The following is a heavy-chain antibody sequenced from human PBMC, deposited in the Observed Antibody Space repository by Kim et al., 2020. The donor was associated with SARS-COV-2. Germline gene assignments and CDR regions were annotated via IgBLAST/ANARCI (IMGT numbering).Heavy chain of an antibody. CDR3: AKHDGYSSSSKATDAFDI. J-gene: IGHJ3*02. CDR2: ISGSGGST. Sequence: GGSLRLSCAASGFTFSSYAMSWVRQAPGKGLEWVSAISGSGGSTYYADSVKGRFTISRDNSKNTLYLQMNSLRAEDTAVYYCAKHDGYSSSSKATDAFDIWGQGTMVTVSS. D-gene: IGHD6-13*01. CDR1: GFTFSSYA. V-gene: IGHV3-23*01.